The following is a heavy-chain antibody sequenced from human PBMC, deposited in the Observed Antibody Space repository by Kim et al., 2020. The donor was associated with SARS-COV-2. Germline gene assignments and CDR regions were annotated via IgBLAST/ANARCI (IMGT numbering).Heavy chain of an antibody. CDR2: INTGTGNP. D-gene: IGHD3-3*01. Sequence: ASVKVSCKASGYTFTDYAMNWVRQAPGQGPEWMGYINTGTGNPTYAQGFTGRFVFSLDTSGSTAFLQVSSLQAEDTAVYYCARGGGQSINEFWPALLDYWGQGALVIVSP. J-gene: IGHJ4*02. CDR3: ARGGGQSINEFWPALLDY. V-gene: IGHV7-4-1*02. CDR1: GYTFTDYA.